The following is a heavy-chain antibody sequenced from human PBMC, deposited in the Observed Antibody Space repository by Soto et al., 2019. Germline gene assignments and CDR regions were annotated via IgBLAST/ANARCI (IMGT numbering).Heavy chain of an antibody. CDR1: GGSFSGYY. D-gene: IGHD6-6*01. J-gene: IGHJ3*02. CDR3: ARGRRGSAYSSSWGAFDI. V-gene: IGHV4-34*01. Sequence: SETLSLTCAVYGGSFSGYYWIWSRQPRGKGLEWIGEINNSVSTNYNPSLKSRVTISVDTSKNHFSLKLSSVTAADTAVYYCARGRRGSAYSSSWGAFDIWGQGTMVTVSS. CDR2: INNSVST.